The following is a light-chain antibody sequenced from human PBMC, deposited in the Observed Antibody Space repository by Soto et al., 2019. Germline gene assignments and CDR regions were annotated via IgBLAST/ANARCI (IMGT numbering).Light chain of an antibody. Sequence: EIVMTQSPATLSVSPGERATLSCRASQSVSSNLAWYQQKPGQAPRLLIYGASTRATGIPARFSGSGSGTEFTLTISSLQSEDFAVYYSKKYTNSPRTFGLGPNVDIK. CDR3: KKYTNSPRT. CDR1: QSVSSN. J-gene: IGKJ1*01. V-gene: IGKV3-15*01. CDR2: GAS.